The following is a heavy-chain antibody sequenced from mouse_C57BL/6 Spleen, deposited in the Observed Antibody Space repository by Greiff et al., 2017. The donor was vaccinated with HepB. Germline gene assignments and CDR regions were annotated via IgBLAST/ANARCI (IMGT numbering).Heavy chain of an antibody. Sequence: EVQGVESGGDLVKPGGSLKLSCAASGFTFSSYGMSWVRQTPDKRLEWVATISSGSSYTYYPDSVKGRFTISIDNAKNTPYLQMGSLKSEDTAMYDCARPLAGTEVWCAYWGQVTLVTVSA. D-gene: IGHD4-1*01. CDR3: ARPLAGTEVWCAY. J-gene: IGHJ3*01. CDR1: GFTFSSYG. V-gene: IGHV5-6*01. CDR2: ISSGSSYT.